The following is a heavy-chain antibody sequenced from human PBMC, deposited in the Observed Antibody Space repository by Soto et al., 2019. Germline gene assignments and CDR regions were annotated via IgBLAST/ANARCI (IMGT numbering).Heavy chain of an antibody. J-gene: IGHJ4*02. CDR3: ARVSSGWPDYFDY. Sequence: SETLSLTCTVSGGSIGSYYWSWVRQPAGKGLEWIGRIYTSGSTNYNPSLKSRVTMSVDTSKNQFSLKLSSVTAADTAVYYCARVSSGWPDYFDYWGQGTLVTVSS. V-gene: IGHV4-4*07. D-gene: IGHD6-19*01. CDR2: IYTSGST. CDR1: GGSIGSYY.